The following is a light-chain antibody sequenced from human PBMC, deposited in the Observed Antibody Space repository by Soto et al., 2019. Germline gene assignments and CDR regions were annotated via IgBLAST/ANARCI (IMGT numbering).Light chain of an antibody. CDR1: SSDFGGYNY. V-gene: IGLV2-11*01. CDR2: DVS. Sequence: QSALTEPRSVSASPGQSVPIYCTGTSSDFGGYNYVSCYQPRPGKAPKLLIYDVSERPSGVPDRFSGSKACDTASLTISGLQATEEADYYCFSYEGTFYVFGSGTKGTV. CDR3: FSYEGTFYV. J-gene: IGLJ1*01.